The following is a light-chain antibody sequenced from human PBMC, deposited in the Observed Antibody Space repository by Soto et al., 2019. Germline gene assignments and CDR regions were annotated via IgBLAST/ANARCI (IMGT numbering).Light chain of an antibody. CDR3: QQRYSTTLT. CDR2: AAS. CDR1: QSISSY. Sequence: DIQMTQSPSTLASSLGDRLTITCRASQSISSYLKWYQQKQGKEAKHLIYAASSLQSGVPSRFSGSVSGTDYTITISSLKQEDFSTYDCQQRYSTTLTFGGGTKVDIK. V-gene: IGKV1-39*01. J-gene: IGKJ4*02.